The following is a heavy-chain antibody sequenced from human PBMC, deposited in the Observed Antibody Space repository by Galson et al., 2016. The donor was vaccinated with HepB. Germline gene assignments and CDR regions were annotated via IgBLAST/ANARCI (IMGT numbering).Heavy chain of an antibody. D-gene: IGHD4/OR15-4a*01. CDR3: ARGKSLLTMPWNYGLDV. CDR2: IETAGDT. V-gene: IGHV3-13*01. CDR1: GFTFSIHD. J-gene: IGHJ6*04. Sequence: LRLSCAASGFTFSIHDMHWVRQAPGKGLEWVSAIETAGDTYYPDSVKGRFTISRENAKNSLYLQMNSLRAGDTAVYYCARGKSLLTMPWNYGLDVWGKGTTVSVSS.